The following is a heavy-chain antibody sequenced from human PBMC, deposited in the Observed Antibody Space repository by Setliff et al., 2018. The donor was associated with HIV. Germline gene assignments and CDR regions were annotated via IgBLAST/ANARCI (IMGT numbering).Heavy chain of an antibody. D-gene: IGHD3-22*01. Sequence: SVKVSCKASGGTFNSYAISWVRQAPGQGLEWMGGIIPILGIANYAQKFQGRVTITADESTSTAYMELSSLRSEDTAVYYCARENYDGSGYYYDFDYWGQGTLVTV. CDR3: ARENYDGSGYYYDFDY. J-gene: IGHJ4*02. V-gene: IGHV1-69*10. CDR2: IIPILGIA. CDR1: GGTFNSYA.